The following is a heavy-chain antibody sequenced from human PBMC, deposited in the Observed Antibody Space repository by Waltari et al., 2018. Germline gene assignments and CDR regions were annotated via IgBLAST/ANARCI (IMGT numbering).Heavy chain of an antibody. CDR2: FYYSGST. Sequence: QVQLQESGPGLVKPSETLSLTFTVSGGSISSYYWTWIRQPPGKGLEGIGYFYYSGSTNYNPSLKSRVTISVDTSKNQFSLKLRSVTAADTAVYYCARAFFRDGYNMFDFWGLGTLVTVSS. CDR3: ARAFFRDGYNMFDF. CDR1: GGSISSYY. D-gene: IGHD5-12*01. J-gene: IGHJ4*02. V-gene: IGHV4-59*01.